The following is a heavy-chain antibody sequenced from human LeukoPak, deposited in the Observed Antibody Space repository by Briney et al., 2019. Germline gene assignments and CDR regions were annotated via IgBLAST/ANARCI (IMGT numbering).Heavy chain of an antibody. J-gene: IGHJ4*02. CDR2: ISYDGSNK. D-gene: IGHD3-10*01. CDR1: GFTFSSYD. Sequence: GGSLRLSCAASGFTFSSYDMHWVRQAPGKGLEWVAVISYDGSNKYYADSVKGRFTISRDNSKNTLYLQMNSLRAEDTAVYYCAKDRRGFSWFDYLGQGTLVTVSS. V-gene: IGHV3-30*18. CDR3: AKDRRGFSWFDY.